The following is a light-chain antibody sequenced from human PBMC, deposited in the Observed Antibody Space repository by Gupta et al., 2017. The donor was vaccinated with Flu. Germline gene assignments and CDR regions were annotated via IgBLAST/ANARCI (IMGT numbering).Light chain of an antibody. CDR3: AVWDDSLSGVV. V-gene: IGLV1-47*01. Sequence: QSVLTQPPSASGTPGQRVTISCSGSSSNIGSNYVYWYQHLPGTAPKLLIYRNSQRPSGVPDRFSGSKSGTSASLAISGLRSEDEADYYCAVWDDSLSGVVFGGGTKLTAL. J-gene: IGLJ2*01. CDR2: RNS. CDR1: SSNIGSNY.